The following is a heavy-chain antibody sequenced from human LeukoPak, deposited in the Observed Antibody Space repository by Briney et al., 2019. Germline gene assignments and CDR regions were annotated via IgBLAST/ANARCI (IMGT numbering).Heavy chain of an antibody. CDR2: ISAYNGNT. Sequence: ASVKVSCKASGYTFTSYGISWVRQAPGQGLEWMGWISAYNGNTNYAQKLQGRVTMTTDTSTSTAYMELRSLRSDDTAVYYCARGYDYGDYASAFDIWGQGTVVTVSS. J-gene: IGHJ3*02. V-gene: IGHV1-18*01. CDR3: ARGYDYGDYASAFDI. D-gene: IGHD4-17*01. CDR1: GYTFTSYG.